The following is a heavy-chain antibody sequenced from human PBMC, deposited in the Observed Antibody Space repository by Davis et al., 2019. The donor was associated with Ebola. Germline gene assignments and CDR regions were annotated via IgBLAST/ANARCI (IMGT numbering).Heavy chain of an antibody. D-gene: IGHD3-9*01. CDR1: GGSISSSNW. V-gene: IGHV4-4*02. CDR3: ARDRLRYFDWLLKVYYYYYGMDV. J-gene: IGHJ6*02. Sequence: GSLRLSCAVSGGSISSSNWWSWVRQPPGKGLEWIGEIYHSGSTHYNPSLKSRVTISVDKSKNQFSLKLSSVTAADTAVYYCARDRLRYFDWLLKVYYYYYGMDVWGQGTTVTVSS. CDR2: IYHSGST.